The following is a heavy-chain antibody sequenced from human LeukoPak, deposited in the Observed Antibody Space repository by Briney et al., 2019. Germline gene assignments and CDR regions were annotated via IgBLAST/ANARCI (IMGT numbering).Heavy chain of an antibody. CDR3: VRRDTGWNYFDY. CDR1: GGSINSHY. J-gene: IGHJ4*02. CDR2: IYYTGKI. D-gene: IGHD6-19*01. Sequence: SETLSLTCAVSGGSINSHYWGWIRQPPGKGLQWIGDIYYTGKINYNPSLKSRVTITLDTSKDHLSLNLPSVLAADTAIYYCVRRDTGWNYFDYWGQGILVTVSS. V-gene: IGHV4-59*08.